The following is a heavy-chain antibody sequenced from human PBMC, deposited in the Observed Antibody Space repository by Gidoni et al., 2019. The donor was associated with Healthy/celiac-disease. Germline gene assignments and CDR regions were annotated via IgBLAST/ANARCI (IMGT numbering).Heavy chain of an antibody. D-gene: IGHD2-2*01. Sequence: EVQLVASGGGLTKPGGSLRLACPAAGFNFSSYSMNWVRQTPGKGLEWGSSISSSSSYIYYADSVKGRFTISRDNAKNLLYLQMNSLRAEDTAVYYCQVVPDQGRVDFDYWGQGTLVTVSS. CDR1: GFNFSSYS. CDR2: ISSSSSYI. J-gene: IGHJ4*02. V-gene: IGHV3-21*01. CDR3: QVVPDQGRVDFDY.